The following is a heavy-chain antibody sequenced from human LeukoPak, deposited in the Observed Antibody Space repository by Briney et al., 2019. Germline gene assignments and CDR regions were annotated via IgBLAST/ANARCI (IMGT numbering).Heavy chain of an antibody. D-gene: IGHD3-10*01. CDR2: INHSGST. J-gene: IGHJ4*02. CDR3: ASSYYYGSGSYPTR. V-gene: IGHV4-34*01. CDR1: GGSFSGYY. Sequence: SETLSLTCAVYGGSFSGYYWSWIRQPPGKGLEWIGEINHSGSTNYNPSLKSRVTISVDTSKNQFSLKPSSVTAADTAVYYCASSYYYGSGSYPTRWGQGTLVTVSS.